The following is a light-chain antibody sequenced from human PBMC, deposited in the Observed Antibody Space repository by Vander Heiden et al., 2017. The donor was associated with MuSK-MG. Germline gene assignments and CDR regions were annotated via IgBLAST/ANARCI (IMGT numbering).Light chain of an antibody. CDR3: QQYNNWPPWVT. CDR1: QSVSSN. Sequence: EIVMTQSPATLSVSPGERATLSCRASQSVSSNLAWYQQKPGQAPRLLIYGASTRATGIPARFSGSGSGTEFTLTISSLQSEDFAVYYCQQYNNWPPWVTFGPGTKVDIK. V-gene: IGKV3-15*01. CDR2: GAS. J-gene: IGKJ3*01.